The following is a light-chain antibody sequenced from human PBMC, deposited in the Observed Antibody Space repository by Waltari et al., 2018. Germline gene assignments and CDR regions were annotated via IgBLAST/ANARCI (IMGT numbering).Light chain of an antibody. J-gene: IGLJ2*01. CDR3: AVWADSLNGPL. CDR1: GSNIVSNT. Sequence: QSVLTQPPSASGTPGQRVSISCSGSGSNIVSNTVNWYQQLPGTAPKLLIYTNDQRPSGVPDRFSGSKSGTSASLAISGLQSEDEAEYHCAVWADSLNGPLFAGGTKLTVL. V-gene: IGLV1-44*01. CDR2: TND.